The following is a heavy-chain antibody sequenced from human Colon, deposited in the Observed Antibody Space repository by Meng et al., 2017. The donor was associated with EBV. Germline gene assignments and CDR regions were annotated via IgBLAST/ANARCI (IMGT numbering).Heavy chain of an antibody. D-gene: IGHD3-10*01. CDR1: GGSSRRNGYY. CDR2: NYHSGST. J-gene: IGHJ4*02. V-gene: IGHV4-39*01. Sequence: RQQQEPGPGVLKLAWDPSLLRPSAGGSSRRNGYYWDRGHQPPGRGLEWMGANYHSGSTSYNPSLQSRVTMFVETSKNQFSLMLTSVTATETAVYYRARRRGGSGRDCWGQGTPVTVSS. CDR3: ARRRGGSGRDC.